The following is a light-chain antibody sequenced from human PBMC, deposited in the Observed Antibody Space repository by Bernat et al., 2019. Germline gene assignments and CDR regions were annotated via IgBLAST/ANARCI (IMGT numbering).Light chain of an antibody. Sequence: DIQMTQSPSTLPASVGDRVTITCRASQSISIWLAWYQQKPGKAPKLLIYKASTLESGVPSRFSGSGSGTEFTLTISSLQPDDIATYYCQQYNTYSTFGQGTKLEIK. V-gene: IGKV1-5*03. CDR3: QQYNTYST. CDR1: QSISIW. CDR2: KAS. J-gene: IGKJ2*01.